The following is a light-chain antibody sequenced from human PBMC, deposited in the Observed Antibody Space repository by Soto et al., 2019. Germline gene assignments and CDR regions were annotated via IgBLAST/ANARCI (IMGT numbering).Light chain of an antibody. J-gene: IGKJ1*01. CDR2: GAS. CDR1: QSVSSF. Sequence: DIVLTQSPATLSLSPGERATLTCRASQSVSSFLAWYQQKPGQAPRLLIHGASIRATSIPARFSGSGSGTDFTLTISSLEPADFAVYYCQQRSNWPPWTFGQGTKVEIK. V-gene: IGKV3-11*01. CDR3: QQRSNWPPWT.